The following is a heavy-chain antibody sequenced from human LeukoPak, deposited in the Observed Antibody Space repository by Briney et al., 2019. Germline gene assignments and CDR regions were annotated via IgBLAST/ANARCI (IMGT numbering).Heavy chain of an antibody. V-gene: IGHV4-38-2*02. CDR3: ARGTHDYGDYNWFDP. Sequence: PSETLSLTCTVSGYSISSGYYWGWIRQPPGEGLEWIGRIYHSGSTYYNPSLKSRVTISVDTSKNQFSLKLSSVTAADTAVYYCARGTHDYGDYNWFDPWGQGTLVTVSS. D-gene: IGHD4-17*01. CDR2: IYHSGST. J-gene: IGHJ5*02. CDR1: GYSISSGYY.